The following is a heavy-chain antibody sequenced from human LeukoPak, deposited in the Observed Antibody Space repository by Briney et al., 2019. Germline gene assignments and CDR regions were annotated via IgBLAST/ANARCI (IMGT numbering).Heavy chain of an antibody. CDR2: IKQDGSKK. CDR1: GFPFSSYW. J-gene: IGHJ4*02. CDR3: TRVGYIDEGIDY. Sequence: GGSLRLSCVASGFPFSSYWMTWVRQAPGKGLEWVANIKQDGSKKSYVDSVKGRFTISRDNAKNSLYLQMNSLGAEDTAIYYCTRVGYIDEGIDYWGQGTLVTVSS. V-gene: IGHV3-7*04. D-gene: IGHD5-24*01.